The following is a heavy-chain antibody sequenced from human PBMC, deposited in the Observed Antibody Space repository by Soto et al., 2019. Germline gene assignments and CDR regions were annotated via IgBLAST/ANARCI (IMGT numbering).Heavy chain of an antibody. Sequence: QVKLVESRGGVVQPGRSLRLSCVASGFTFSSYGRHWVRQAPGKGLEWVAIISYDGSNTYYADSVKGRFTISRDNSKNTLYLQVNSLRAEDTSVYYCAKEGGLSGSYYISSSYYFDYWGQGTLVTVSS. J-gene: IGHJ4*02. V-gene: IGHV3-30*18. CDR2: ISYDGSNT. CDR1: GFTFSSYG. CDR3: AKEGGLSGSYYISSSYYFDY. D-gene: IGHD1-26*01.